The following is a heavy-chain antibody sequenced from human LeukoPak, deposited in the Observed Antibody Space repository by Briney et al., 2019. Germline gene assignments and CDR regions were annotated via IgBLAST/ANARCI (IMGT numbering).Heavy chain of an antibody. CDR1: GYNINSYL. V-gene: IGHV5-51*01. CDR3: ARCYWSSSDCRTYHYAMDV. D-gene: IGHD3-3*01. Sequence: GESLKISCKGSGYNINSYLIGWVRQMPGKGLEWMGIIYPGDSDTRYSLSFRGQVTVSADKSINTAYLQWSSLKASDTAVYYCARCYWSSSDCRTYHYAMDVWGQGTTVTVSS. J-gene: IGHJ6*02. CDR2: IYPGDSDT.